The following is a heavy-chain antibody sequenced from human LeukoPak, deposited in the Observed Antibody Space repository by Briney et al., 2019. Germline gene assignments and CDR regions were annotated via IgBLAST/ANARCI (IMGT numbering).Heavy chain of an antibody. V-gene: IGHV4-38-2*02. CDR1: GGSISDSYY. Sequence: SETLSLTCTVSGGSISDSYYWDWVRQPPGKGLEWIASIYHSGSTYYNPSLKSRVTISVDTSKTQFSLKLSSVTAADTAVYYCARNGPLTAAGTIYFQHWGQGTLVTVSS. J-gene: IGHJ1*01. CDR2: IYHSGST. D-gene: IGHD6-13*01. CDR3: ARNGPLTAAGTIYFQH.